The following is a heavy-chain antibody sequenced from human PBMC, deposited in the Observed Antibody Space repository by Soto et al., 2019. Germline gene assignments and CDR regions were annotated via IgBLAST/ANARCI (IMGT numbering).Heavy chain of an antibody. V-gene: IGHV1-46*01. CDR1: GYTFTSYY. CDR3: GRARDRTRWSSAEYLQH. CDR2: INPSGGST. J-gene: IGHJ1*01. Sequence: ASVKVSCKASGYTFTSYYMHWVRQAPGQGLEWMGIINPSGGSTSYAQKFQGRVTMTRDTSTSTVYMELSSLRSEDTAVYYCGRARDRTRWSSAEYLQHWGQGTLVTVSS. D-gene: IGHD6-13*01.